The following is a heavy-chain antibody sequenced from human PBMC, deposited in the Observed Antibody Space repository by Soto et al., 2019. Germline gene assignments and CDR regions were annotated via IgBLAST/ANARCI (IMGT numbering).Heavy chain of an antibody. CDR1: GFTFSSYS. V-gene: IGHV3-21*01. CDR3: ASHPRDSSGYWYYFDY. J-gene: IGHJ4*02. CDR2: ISSSSSYI. Sequence: EVQLVESGGGLVKPGGSLRLSCAASGFTFSSYSMNWVRQAPGKGLEWVSSISSSSSYIYYADSVNGRFTISRDNAKNSLYLQMNSLRAEDTAVYYCASHPRDSSGYWYYFDYWGQGTLVTVSS. D-gene: IGHD3-22*01.